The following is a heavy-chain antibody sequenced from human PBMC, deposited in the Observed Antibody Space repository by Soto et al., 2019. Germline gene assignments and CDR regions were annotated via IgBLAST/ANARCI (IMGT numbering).Heavy chain of an antibody. CDR2: INHSGST. CDR3: ARGTNLRCFD. CDR1: GWSFGAYY. J-gene: IGHJ4*02. D-gene: IGHD3-9*01. V-gene: IGHV4-34*01. Sequence: QVPLQQWGAGLLKPSETLSLTCAAYGWSFGAYYWTWIRQPPGKGLEWIGEINHSGSTNYNPSLESRVTISVDTSKNQFSLKLSSVTAADTAVYYCARGTNLRCFDWGQGTLVTVSS.